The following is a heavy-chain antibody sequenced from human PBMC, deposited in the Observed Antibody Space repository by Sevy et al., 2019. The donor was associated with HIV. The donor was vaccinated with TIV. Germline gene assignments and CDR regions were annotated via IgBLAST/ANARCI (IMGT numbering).Heavy chain of an antibody. CDR1: GYTFTSYA. CDR2: INTNTGNP. CDR3: ARSIAAADLGIFDY. J-gene: IGHJ4*02. Sequence: ASVKVSCKASGYTFTSYAMNWVRQAPGQGLEWMGWINTNTGNPTYAQGFTGRFVFSLDTSVSTEYLQISSLKAEDTAVYYCARSIAAADLGIFDYWGQGTLVTVSS. D-gene: IGHD6-13*01. V-gene: IGHV7-4-1*02.